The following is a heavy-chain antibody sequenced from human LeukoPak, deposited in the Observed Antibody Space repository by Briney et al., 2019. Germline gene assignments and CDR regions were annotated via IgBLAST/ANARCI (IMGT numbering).Heavy chain of an antibody. V-gene: IGHV3-23*01. J-gene: IGHJ4*02. D-gene: IGHD6-19*01. Sequence: GGSLRLSCAASGFTFSSYAMSWVRQAPGKGLEWVSAISGSGGSTYYADSVKGRFTISRDNSKSTLYLQMNSLRAEDTAVYYCAKRGPQNSSGWYYFDYWGQGTLVTVSS. CDR3: AKRGPQNSSGWYYFDY. CDR2: ISGSGGST. CDR1: GFTFSSYA.